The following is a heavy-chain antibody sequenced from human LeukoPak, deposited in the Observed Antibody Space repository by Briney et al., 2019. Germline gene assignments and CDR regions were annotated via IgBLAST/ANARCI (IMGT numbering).Heavy chain of an antibody. J-gene: IGHJ4*02. D-gene: IGHD2-15*01. CDR3: ARTGYCSGGSCFWD. V-gene: IGHV4-39*01. CDR1: GVSISSGSHH. CDR2: LYYSRTT. Sequence: SETLSLTCTVSGVSISSGSHHWGWFRQSPGKGLEWIGSLYYSRTTYYNPSLKSRVTISVDTSKNQFSLRLSSVTAAGTAVYFCARTGYCSGGSCFWDWGQGTLVTVSS.